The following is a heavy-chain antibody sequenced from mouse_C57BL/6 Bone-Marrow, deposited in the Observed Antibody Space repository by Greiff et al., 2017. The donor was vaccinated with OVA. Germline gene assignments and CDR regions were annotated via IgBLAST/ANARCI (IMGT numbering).Heavy chain of an antibody. V-gene: IGHV6-3*01. CDR3: TATTVVVGGAMDY. Sequence: EVMLVESGGGLVQPGGSMKLSCVASGFTFSNYWMNWVRQSPEKGLEWVAQIRLKSDNYATHYAESVKGRFTISRDDSKSSVYLQMNNLRAEDTGIYYCTATTVVVGGAMDYWGQGTSVTVSS. CDR1: GFTFSNYW. D-gene: IGHD1-1*01. CDR2: IRLKSDNYAT. J-gene: IGHJ4*01.